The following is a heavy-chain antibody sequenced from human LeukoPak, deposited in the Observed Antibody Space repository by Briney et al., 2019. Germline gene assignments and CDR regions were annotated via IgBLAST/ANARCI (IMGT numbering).Heavy chain of an antibody. J-gene: IGHJ4*02. D-gene: IGHD6-19*01. V-gene: IGHV4-34*01. CDR1: GGSFSGYY. CDR3: ARGRGSADY. Sequence: SETLSLTCAVYGGSFSGYYWSWIRQPPGKGLEWIGEINHSGSTNYNPSLKSRVTISVDTSKNQFSLKLSSVTAADTAVYYCARGRGSADYWGQGTLVTVSS. CDR2: INHSGST.